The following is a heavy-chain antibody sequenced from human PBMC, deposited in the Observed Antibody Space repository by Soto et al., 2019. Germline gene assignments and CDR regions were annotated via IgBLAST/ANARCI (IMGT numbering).Heavy chain of an antibody. D-gene: IGHD1-1*01. J-gene: IGHJ4*02. CDR3: ARGTGTKTFDY. Sequence: QVQLQQWGAGLLKPSETLSLTCAVYGGSFSGYYWSWIRQPPGKGLEWIGEINHSGSTNYNPSLKSRVTISVDTSKNQFSLKLSSVTAADTAVYYCARGTGTKTFDYWGQGILVTVSS. CDR2: INHSGST. V-gene: IGHV4-34*01. CDR1: GGSFSGYY.